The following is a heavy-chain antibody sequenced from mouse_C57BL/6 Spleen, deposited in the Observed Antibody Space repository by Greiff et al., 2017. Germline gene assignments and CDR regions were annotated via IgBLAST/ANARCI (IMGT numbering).Heavy chain of an antibody. J-gene: IGHJ1*03. CDR1: GFTFSDFY. V-gene: IGHV7-1*01. D-gene: IGHD2-3*01. CDR3: ARDDGYYGGYFDV. CDR2: SRNKANDYTT. Sequence: EVMLVESGGGLVQSGRSLRLSCATSGFTFSDFYMEWVRQAPGKGLEWIAASRNKANDYTTEYSASVKGRFIVSRDTSQSILYLQMNALRAEDTAMYYCARDDGYYGGYFDVWGTGTTVTVSS.